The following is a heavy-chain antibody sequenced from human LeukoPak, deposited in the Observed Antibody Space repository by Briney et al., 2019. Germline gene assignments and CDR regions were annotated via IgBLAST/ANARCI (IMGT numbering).Heavy chain of an antibody. D-gene: IGHD6-13*01. CDR2: ISAYNGNT. CDR3: ARDTAAAGQGYYYYYGMDV. V-gene: IGHV1-18*01. Sequence: ASVKVSCKASGYTFTSYGISWVRQAPGQGLEWMGWISAYNGNTNYAQKLQGRVTMTADTSTSTAYMELKSLRSDDTAVYYCARDTAAAGQGYYYYYGMDVWGQGTTVTVSS. CDR1: GYTFTSYG. J-gene: IGHJ6*02.